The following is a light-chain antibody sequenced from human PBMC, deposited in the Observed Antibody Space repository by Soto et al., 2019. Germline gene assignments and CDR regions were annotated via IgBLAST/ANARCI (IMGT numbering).Light chain of an antibody. V-gene: IGKV3-20*01. CDR1: QSVSRSY. Sequence: EIWLTQYPGILSLSPGGRATLSCRASQSVSRSYFAWYQQKPGQAPRLLIYGASARATGIPDRFSGSGSGTESTLTISRMEPEDFAVYYCQHFDDSPTFGGGTKVDIK. CDR3: QHFDDSPT. CDR2: GAS. J-gene: IGKJ4*01.